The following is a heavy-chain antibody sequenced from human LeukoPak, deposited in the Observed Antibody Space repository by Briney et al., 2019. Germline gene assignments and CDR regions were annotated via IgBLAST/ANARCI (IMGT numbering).Heavy chain of an antibody. J-gene: IGHJ3*02. Sequence: SETLSLTCTVAGGSSRISSYYWGWIRQPAGKGLEWIGRISTTGHTTYNPSLKSRVTISLDTSKNQFSLYLNSVTAADTALYYCASGPGASSREAFDIWGQGTVVTVSS. V-gene: IGHV4-61*02. D-gene: IGHD2-2*01. CDR3: ASGPGASSREAFDI. CDR1: GGSSRISSYY. CDR2: ISTTGHT.